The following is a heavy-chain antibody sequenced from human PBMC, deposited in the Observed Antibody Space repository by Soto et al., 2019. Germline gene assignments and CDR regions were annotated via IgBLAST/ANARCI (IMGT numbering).Heavy chain of an antibody. CDR3: ARAPKVSGSSQTRPDF. J-gene: IGHJ4*02. CDR2: ISQSGNT. V-gene: IGHV4-34*01. D-gene: IGHD6-6*01. CDR1: SGSFSGYY. Sequence: SETLSLTCSIYSGSFSGYYWSWIRQPPGKGLEWIGEISQSGNTNYSPSLKSRVSISIDTSKKRFSLNLASVSAADTAVYYCARAPKVSGSSQTRPDFWGQGTLVTVSS.